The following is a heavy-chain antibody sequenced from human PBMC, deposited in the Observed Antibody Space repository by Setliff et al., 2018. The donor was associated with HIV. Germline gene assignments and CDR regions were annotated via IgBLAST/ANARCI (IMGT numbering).Heavy chain of an antibody. CDR1: GYSFSSYG. Sequence: ASVKVSCKAYGYSFSSYGLNWVRQAPGQGLEWLGWISAENGNTNYAKKFQGRVIMTTDTSTSTAYMELKSLRSDDTAVYFCARDRSPTVAGTFGYWGQGMLVTVSS. J-gene: IGHJ4*02. V-gene: IGHV1-18*01. CDR3: ARDRSPTVAGTFGY. CDR2: ISAENGNT. D-gene: IGHD6-19*01.